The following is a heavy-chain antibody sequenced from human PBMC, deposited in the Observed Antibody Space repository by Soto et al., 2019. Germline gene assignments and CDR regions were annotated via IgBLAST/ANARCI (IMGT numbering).Heavy chain of an antibody. CDR2: VGTSGTT. CDR1: GFTFRTYA. CDR3: AKKAGGGSSRSATAAFDI. Sequence: GGSLRLSCAASGFTFRTYAMSWVRQAQGQGLEWVSAVGTSGTTYYADSVKGRLTISRDTFDNTLYLEMNSLRADDTAIYYCAKKAGGGSSRSATAAFDIWGQGTMVTVSS. V-gene: IGHV3-23*01. D-gene: IGHD2-15*01. J-gene: IGHJ3*02.